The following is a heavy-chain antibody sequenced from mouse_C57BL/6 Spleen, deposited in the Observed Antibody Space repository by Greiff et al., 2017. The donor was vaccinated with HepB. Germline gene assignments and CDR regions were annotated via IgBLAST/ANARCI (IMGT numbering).Heavy chain of an antibody. CDR1: GFSLTSYG. D-gene: IGHD3-2*02. J-gene: IGHJ4*01. Sequence: VQLVESGPGLVQPSQSLCITCTVSGFSLTSYGVHWVRQSPGKGLEWLGVIWSGGSTDYNAAFISRLSISKDNSKSQVFFKMNSLQADDTAIYYCARSLRQLKRDYYAMDYWGQGTSVTVSS. CDR3: ARSLRQLKRDYYAMDY. CDR2: IWSGGST. V-gene: IGHV2-2*01.